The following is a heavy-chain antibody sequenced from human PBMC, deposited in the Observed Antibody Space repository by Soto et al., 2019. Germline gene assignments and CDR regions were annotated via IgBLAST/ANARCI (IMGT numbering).Heavy chain of an antibody. CDR3: ALRIIVVAGTFVGYYYYYMDV. Sequence: EVQLVESGGGLVQPGRSLRLSCAASGFTYDDYAMHWVRQAPGKGLEWVSGISWKSGSIGYADSVKGRFTISRDNAKNSLYLQMNSLRVEDTALYYCALRIIVVAGTFVGYYYYYMDVWGKGTTVTVSS. CDR1: GFTYDDYA. CDR2: ISWKSGSI. V-gene: IGHV3-9*01. J-gene: IGHJ6*03. D-gene: IGHD6-19*01.